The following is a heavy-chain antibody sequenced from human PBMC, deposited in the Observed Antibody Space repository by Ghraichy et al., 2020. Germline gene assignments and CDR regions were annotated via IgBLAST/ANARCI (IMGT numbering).Heavy chain of an antibody. CDR1: GGSISRSSYY. D-gene: IGHD4-17*01. CDR2: IYYSGSA. J-gene: IGHJ2*01. CDR3: ASADYGDYQDYWYFDL. V-gene: IGHV4-39*01. Sequence: SETLSLTCSVSGGSISRSSYYWGWIRQPPGKGLEWIGSIYYSGSAYYNPSLKSRVSISVDTSKNQFSLKLGSVTAADTAVYYCASADYGDYQDYWYFDLWGRGTLVTVSS.